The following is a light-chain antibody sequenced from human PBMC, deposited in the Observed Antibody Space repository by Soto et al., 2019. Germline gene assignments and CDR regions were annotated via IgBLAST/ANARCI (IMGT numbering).Light chain of an antibody. J-gene: IGKJ2*01. CDR1: QSISSW. V-gene: IGKV1-5*03. CDR3: QQYNDSFPYT. Sequence: DIQMTQSPSTLSASVGDRVTITCRASQSISSWLAWYQQKPGTAPKRLIYKASTLESGVPSRFSGSRSGTEFTLTVSSLQPDDFATYYCQQYNDSFPYTFGQGTKVDI. CDR2: KAS.